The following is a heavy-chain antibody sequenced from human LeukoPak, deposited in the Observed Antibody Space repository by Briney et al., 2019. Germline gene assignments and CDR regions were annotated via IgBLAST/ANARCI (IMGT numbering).Heavy chain of an antibody. V-gene: IGHV3-64*02. CDR1: GFTFSRYA. Sequence: PGGSLRLSCAASGFTFSRYAMQWVRQAPDKRLEYVSGMDDSGTHTYYAESVKGRFTMSRDNSRDTLQMRSLRPEDTAVYYCVRDGKAKNDYWGQGTLVTVST. CDR2: MDDSGTHT. J-gene: IGHJ4*02. CDR3: VRDGKAKNDY. D-gene: IGHD1-26*01.